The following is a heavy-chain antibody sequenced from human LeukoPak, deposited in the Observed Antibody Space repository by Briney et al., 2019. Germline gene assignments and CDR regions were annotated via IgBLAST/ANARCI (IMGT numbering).Heavy chain of an antibody. D-gene: IGHD6-19*01. J-gene: IGHJ4*02. CDR1: GYTFTSYD. CDR2: MNPNSGNT. V-gene: IGHV1-8*01. CDR3: ARGFLAVAGHVGY. Sequence: GASVKVSCKASGYTFTSYDINWVRQATGRGLEWMGWMNPNSGNTGYAQKFQGRVTMTRNTSISTAYMELSSLRSEDTAVYYCARGFLAVAGHVGYWGQGTLDTVSS.